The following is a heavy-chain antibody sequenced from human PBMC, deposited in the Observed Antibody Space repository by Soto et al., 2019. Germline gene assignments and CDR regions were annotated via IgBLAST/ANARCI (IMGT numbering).Heavy chain of an antibody. D-gene: IGHD3-22*01. J-gene: IGHJ4*02. Sequence: GRNPRLSSVASGFTFSTHAMSWVRQAPGKGLEWVSAISYIAGTTYYADSVKGRFTISRDNSKNTPYLQLSSLRAEDTAVYYCAKGISCYFHDSGVYSYCGQG. CDR3: AKGISCYFHDSGVYSY. CDR2: ISYIAGTT. CDR1: GFTFSTHA. V-gene: IGHV3-23*01.